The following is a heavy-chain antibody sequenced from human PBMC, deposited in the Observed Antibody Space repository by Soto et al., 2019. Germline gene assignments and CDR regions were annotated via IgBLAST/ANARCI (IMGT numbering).Heavy chain of an antibody. Sequence: EVQLVESGGGLVKPGGSLRLSCAASGLTFSSFSMNWVRQAPGKGLEWVSSISSSSSDIFYADSVKGRFTISRDNAKNSLYLQMNSLRAEDTAVYYCAREPGREGAVFDHWGQGTLVTVSS. CDR1: GLTFSSFS. CDR3: AREPGREGAVFDH. CDR2: ISSSSSDI. V-gene: IGHV3-21*01. J-gene: IGHJ4*02.